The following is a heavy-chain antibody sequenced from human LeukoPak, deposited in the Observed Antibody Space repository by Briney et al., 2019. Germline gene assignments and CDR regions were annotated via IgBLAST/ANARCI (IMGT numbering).Heavy chain of an antibody. D-gene: IGHD3-10*01. J-gene: IGHJ6*04. CDR2: ISGSGGST. CDR1: GFTFSSYA. Sequence: GGSLRLSYAASGFTFSSYAMSWVRQAPGKGLEWVSAISGSGGSTYYADSVKGRFTISRDNSKNTLYLQMNSLRAEDTAVYYCAKGGYYGSGRLYGMDVWGKGTTVTVSS. V-gene: IGHV3-23*01. CDR3: AKGGYYGSGRLYGMDV.